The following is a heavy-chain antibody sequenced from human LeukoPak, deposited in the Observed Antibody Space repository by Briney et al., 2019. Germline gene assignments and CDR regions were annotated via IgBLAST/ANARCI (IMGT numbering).Heavy chain of an antibody. Sequence: PGRSLRLSCAASGFTFSSYGMHWVRQAPGKGLEWVAVISYDGSNKYYADSVKGRFTISRDNSKNTLYLQMNSLRAEDTAVYYCAKDSLFLGELSSYFDYWGQGTLVTVSS. V-gene: IGHV3-30*18. CDR2: ISYDGSNK. CDR1: GFTFSSYG. CDR3: AKDSLFLGELSSYFDY. D-gene: IGHD3-16*02. J-gene: IGHJ4*02.